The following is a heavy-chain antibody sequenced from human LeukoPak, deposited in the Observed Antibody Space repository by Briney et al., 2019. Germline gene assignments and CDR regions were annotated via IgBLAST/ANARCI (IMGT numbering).Heavy chain of an antibody. D-gene: IGHD3-22*01. Sequence: KTGGSLRLSCAASGYTFSDFSVNWVRQAPGKGLEWVSSISVRSNYRYYADSVRGRFTISRDDARDSLFLQMNSLRAEDTAVYFCVRLRRNNDSSGYYYYYDYWGQGTLVTVSS. V-gene: IGHV3-21*01. CDR3: VRLRRNNDSSGYYYYYDY. CDR2: ISVRSNYR. CDR1: GYTFSDFS. J-gene: IGHJ4*02.